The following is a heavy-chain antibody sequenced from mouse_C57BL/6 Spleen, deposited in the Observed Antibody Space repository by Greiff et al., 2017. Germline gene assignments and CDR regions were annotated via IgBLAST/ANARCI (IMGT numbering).Heavy chain of an antibody. CDR1: GFTFNTYA. CDR2: IRSKSSNYTT. D-gene: IGHD4-1*01. Sequence: DVLLLQSGGGLVQPSGSLKLSCAASGFTFNTYAMHWVRQAPGKGLEWVGRIRSKSSNYTTYYVDSVKDRFTISKDDSKSLLYLQMNNLEAEDTAMYYCVRDDGTGFDYWGQGTTLTVSS. CDR3: VRDDGTGFDY. J-gene: IGHJ2*01. V-gene: IGHV10-3*01.